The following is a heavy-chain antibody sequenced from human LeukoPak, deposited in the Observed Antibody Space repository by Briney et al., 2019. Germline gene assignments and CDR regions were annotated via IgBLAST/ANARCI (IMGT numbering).Heavy chain of an antibody. D-gene: IGHD2-2*01. CDR2: ISAYNGNT. J-gene: IGHJ3*02. Sequence: ASVKVSCKASGYTFTSYGISWVRQAPGQGLEWMGWISAYNGNTNYAQKLQGRVTMTTDTSTSTAYMELRSLRSDDTAVYYCAREKLGYCSSTSCYGDAFDIWGQGTMVTVSS. CDR1: GYTFTSYG. CDR3: AREKLGYCSSTSCYGDAFDI. V-gene: IGHV1-18*01.